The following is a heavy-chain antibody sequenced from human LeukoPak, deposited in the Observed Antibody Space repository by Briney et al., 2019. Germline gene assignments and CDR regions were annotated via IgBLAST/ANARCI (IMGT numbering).Heavy chain of an antibody. Sequence: PGGSLRPSCAASGFTFTNYWMSSVRQAPGKGLEWVANIKVDGSRQYYVASAKGRFTISRDNAKNTPYLNMNSLRPEDPPVFSCARDGIDGYSDYWGQGTRVSVSS. J-gene: IGHJ4*02. D-gene: IGHD5-24*01. CDR2: IKVDGSRQ. CDR3: ARDGIDGYSDY. V-gene: IGHV3-7*01. CDR1: GFTFTNYW.